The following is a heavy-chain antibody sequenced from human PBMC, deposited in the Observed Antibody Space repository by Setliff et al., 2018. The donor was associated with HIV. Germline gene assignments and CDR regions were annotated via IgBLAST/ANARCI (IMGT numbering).Heavy chain of an antibody. Sequence: PSETLSLTCTVSGYSISSGYYWGWIRQPPGKGLEWIGSIYHSGSTYYNPSLKSRVTISVDTSKNQFSLKLSSVTAADTAVYYCARGTLFYYYYYYMDVWGKGTTVTVSS. CDR3: ARGTLFYYYYYYMDV. V-gene: IGHV4-38-2*02. CDR1: GYSISSGYY. CDR2: IYHSGST. J-gene: IGHJ6*03.